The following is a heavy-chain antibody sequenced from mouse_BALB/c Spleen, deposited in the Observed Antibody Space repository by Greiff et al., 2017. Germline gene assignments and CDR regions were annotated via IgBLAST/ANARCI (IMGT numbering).Heavy chain of an antibody. Sequence: EVQRVESGGGLVQPGGSLKLSCAASGFTFSSYTMSWVRQTPEKRLEWVAYISNGGGSTYYPDTVKGRFTISRDNAKNTLYLQMSSLKSEDTAMYYCARHPLLRSYFDYWGQGTTLTVSS. J-gene: IGHJ2*01. D-gene: IGHD1-1*01. V-gene: IGHV5-12-2*01. CDR3: ARHPLLRSYFDY. CDR1: GFTFSSYT. CDR2: ISNGGGST.